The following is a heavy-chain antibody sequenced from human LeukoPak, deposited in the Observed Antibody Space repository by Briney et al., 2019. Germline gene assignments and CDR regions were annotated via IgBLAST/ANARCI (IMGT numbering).Heavy chain of an antibody. CDR1: GFTYSTYT. CDR3: ARSRTYDY. Sequence: GGSLRLFCAASGFTYSTYTMRWVRQAPGKGLEWVSHISSTSSTINYADSVKGRFTISRDNAKNSLYLQMNSLRDEDTALYFCARSRTYDYWSQGTLVTVPS. V-gene: IGHV3-48*02. J-gene: IGHJ4*02. CDR2: ISSTSSTI.